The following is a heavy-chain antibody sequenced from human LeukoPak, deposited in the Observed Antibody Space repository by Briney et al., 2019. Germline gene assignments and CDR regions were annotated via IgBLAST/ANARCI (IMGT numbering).Heavy chain of an antibody. CDR3: ARDGRSGSYYYYMDV. CDR1: GASISGSGYY. V-gene: IGHV4-61*08. Sequence: SETLSLTCTVSGASISGSGYYWGWIRQPPGKGLEWIGYIYYSGSTNYNPSLKSRVTISVDTSKNQFSLKLSSVTAADTAVYYCARDGRSGSYYYYMDVWGKGTTVTVSS. D-gene: IGHD1-26*01. CDR2: IYYSGST. J-gene: IGHJ6*03.